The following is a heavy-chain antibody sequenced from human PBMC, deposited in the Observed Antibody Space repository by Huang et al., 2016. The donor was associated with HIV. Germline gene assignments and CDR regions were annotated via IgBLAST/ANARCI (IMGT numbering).Heavy chain of an antibody. Sequence: QLQLQESGPGLVKPSETLSITCTVSGGSIRSDNYYWGWIRQPPGKGLEWIGSIYYSGSHDYNPTSQCRVTITGETSKNHFSLRVSSVTAADTAVYYCARLPGSITMIRGVITDPYWGQGTLVTVSS. CDR2: IYYSGSH. D-gene: IGHD3-10*01. CDR1: GGSIRSDNYY. J-gene: IGHJ4*02. V-gene: IGHV4-39*02. CDR3: ARLPGSITMIRGVITDPY.